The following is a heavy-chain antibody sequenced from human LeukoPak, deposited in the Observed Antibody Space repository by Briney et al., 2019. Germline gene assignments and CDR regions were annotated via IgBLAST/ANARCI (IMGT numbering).Heavy chain of an antibody. V-gene: IGHV3-74*01. CDR1: GFTFSSYW. D-gene: IGHD3-22*01. CDR3: ARSGWPYYFDY. CDR2: IHSDGSST. Sequence: GGSXXLSCAASGFTFSSYWMHWVRQAPGKGVVWVSRIHSDGSSTIYADSVRGRFTISRDEDKSRLYLQMNSLRAEDTAVYYCARSGWPYYFDYWGQGTLVTVSS. J-gene: IGHJ4*02.